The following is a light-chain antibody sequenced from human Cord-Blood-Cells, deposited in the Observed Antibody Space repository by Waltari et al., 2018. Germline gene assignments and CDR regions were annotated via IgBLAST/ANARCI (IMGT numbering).Light chain of an antibody. Sequence: DIVMTQSPLSLPVTPGVPVSISCRSSQSLLHSNGYNYLDWYLQKPGQSPQLLIYLGSNRASGVPDRFSGSGSGTDFTLKISRVEAEDVGVYYCMQALQTPVTFGPGTKVDIK. CDR2: LGS. J-gene: IGKJ3*01. CDR3: MQALQTPVT. CDR1: QSLLHSNGYNY. V-gene: IGKV2-28*01.